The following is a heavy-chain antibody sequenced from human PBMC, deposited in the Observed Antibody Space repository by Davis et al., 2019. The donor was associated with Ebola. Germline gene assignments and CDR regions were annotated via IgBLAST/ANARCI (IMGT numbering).Heavy chain of an antibody. Sequence: PGGSLRLSCAASGFTFSSYWMHWVRQAPGKGLVWVSRINSDGSSTSYADSVKGRFTISRDNAKNTLYLQMNSLRAEDTAVYYCARAFDSSGYVFDYWGQGTLVTVSS. V-gene: IGHV3-74*01. CDR3: ARAFDSSGYVFDY. J-gene: IGHJ4*02. CDR2: INSDGSST. D-gene: IGHD3-22*01. CDR1: GFTFSSYW.